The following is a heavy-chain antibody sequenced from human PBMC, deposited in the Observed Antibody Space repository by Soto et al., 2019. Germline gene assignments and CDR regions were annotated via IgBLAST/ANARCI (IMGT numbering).Heavy chain of an antibody. CDR3: AKETPPLWNFDY. CDR2: ISSDGSNQ. J-gene: IGHJ4*02. D-gene: IGHD3-3*01. Sequence: QVQLVESGGGVVQPGRSLRLSCAASGFTFSSYGMHWVRQTTGKGLEWVAIISSDGSNQHYADSVKVRFTISRDDSNITLFLQMNSPRPEDTAPYYSAKETPPLWNFDYWGQGTLVTVSS. CDR1: GFTFSSYG. V-gene: IGHV3-30*18.